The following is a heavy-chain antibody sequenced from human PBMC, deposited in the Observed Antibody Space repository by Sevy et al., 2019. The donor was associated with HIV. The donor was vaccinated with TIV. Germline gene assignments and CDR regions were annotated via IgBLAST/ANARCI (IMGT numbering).Heavy chain of an antibody. D-gene: IGHD3-3*01. CDR3: TQDFWSGYPTV. CDR2: IRSKAYGGTT. J-gene: IGHJ4*02. V-gene: IGHV3-49*03. CDR1: GFTFGDYA. Sequence: GSLRLSCTASGFTFGDYAMSWFRQAPGKGLEWVGFIRSKAYGGTTEYAASVKGRFTISRDDSKSIAYLQMNSLKTEDTAVYYCTQDFWSGYPTVWGQGTLVTVSS.